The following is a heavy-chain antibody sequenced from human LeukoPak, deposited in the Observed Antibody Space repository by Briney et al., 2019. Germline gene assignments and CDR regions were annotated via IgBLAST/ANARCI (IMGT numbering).Heavy chain of an antibody. CDR1: GGSISSSSYY. D-gene: IGHD6-19*01. CDR2: XYYSGST. V-gene: IGHV4-39*01. CDR3: ARRGGIAVAGTSIWFDP. Sequence: ASEXLPLTCTVSGGSISSSSYYWGWIRQXXXXXXXXXXXXYYSGSTXYXPSLXXXXXXSLDTSNNQFSLNLSSVTAADTSVYYCARRGGIAVAGTSIWFDPWGQGTLVTVSS. J-gene: IGHJ5*02.